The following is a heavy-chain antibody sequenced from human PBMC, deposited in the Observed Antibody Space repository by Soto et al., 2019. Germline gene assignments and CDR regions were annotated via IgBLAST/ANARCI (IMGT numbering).Heavy chain of an antibody. D-gene: IGHD3-22*01. Sequence: QVQLVESGGGVVQPGRSLRLSCAASGFTFSSYGMHWVRQAPGKGLEWVAVIWSDGSNKYYADSVKGRFTISRDNSKNTLYLIMNSLRAEDTAVYYCARYYYDSSGYYPLWGQGTMVTVSS. J-gene: IGHJ4*02. CDR3: ARYYYDSSGYYPL. CDR1: GFTFSSYG. CDR2: IWSDGSNK. V-gene: IGHV3-33*01.